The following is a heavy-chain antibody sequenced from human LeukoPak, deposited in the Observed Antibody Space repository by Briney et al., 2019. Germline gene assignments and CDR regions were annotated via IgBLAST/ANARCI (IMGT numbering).Heavy chain of an antibody. V-gene: IGHV3-66*01. CDR1: GFTVSSSY. D-gene: IGHD1-1*01. CDR2: IYSGGST. J-gene: IGHJ4*02. CDR3: ARCHNWNDCYFDY. Sequence: PGGSLRLSCAASGFTVSSSYMSWVRQAPGKGLEWVSVIYSGGSTYYADSVKGRFTISRDNSKNTLYLQMNSLRAEDTAVYYCARCHNWNDCYFDYWGQGTLVTVSS.